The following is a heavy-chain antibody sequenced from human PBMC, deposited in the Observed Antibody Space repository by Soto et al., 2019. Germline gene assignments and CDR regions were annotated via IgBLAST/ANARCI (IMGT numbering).Heavy chain of an antibody. D-gene: IGHD2-2*01. V-gene: IGHV1-18*01. Sequence: ASVKVSCKASGYTFTSYGISWVRQAPGQGLEWMGWISAYNGNTNYAQKLQGRVTMTTDTSTSTAYMELRSLRSDDTAVYYCARGRRSRYCISTSCVRWENWFDPWGQGTLVTVS. CDR3: ARGRRSRYCISTSCVRWENWFDP. CDR2: ISAYNGNT. J-gene: IGHJ5*02. CDR1: GYTFTSYG.